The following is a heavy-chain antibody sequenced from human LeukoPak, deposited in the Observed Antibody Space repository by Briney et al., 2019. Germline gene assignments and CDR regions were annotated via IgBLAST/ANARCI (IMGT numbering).Heavy chain of an antibody. CDR3: AKDQSRADGSGSYFRGISGY. CDR2: ISYGGGST. Sequence: PGGSLRLSCAASGFTFSSYGMSWVRQAPGKGLEWVSTISYGGGSTYYADSVKGRFTISRDNSKNTLYLQMNSLRAEDTAVYYCAKDQSRADGSGSYFRGISGYWGQGTLVTVSS. J-gene: IGHJ4*02. D-gene: IGHD3-10*01. CDR1: GFTFSSYG. V-gene: IGHV3-23*01.